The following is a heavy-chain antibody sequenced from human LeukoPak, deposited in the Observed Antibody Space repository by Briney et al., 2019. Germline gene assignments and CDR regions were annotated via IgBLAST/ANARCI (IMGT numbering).Heavy chain of an antibody. CDR1: GFTFSSYG. J-gene: IGHJ6*02. V-gene: IGHV3-30*18. Sequence: PGGSLRLSCAASGFTFSSYGMHWVRQAPGKGLEWAAVISYDGSNKYYADSVKGRFTISRDNSKNTLYLQMNSLRAEDTAVYYCAKDGGVYGMDVWGQGTTVTVSS. CDR3: AKDGGVYGMDV. CDR2: ISYDGSNK. D-gene: IGHD3-3*01.